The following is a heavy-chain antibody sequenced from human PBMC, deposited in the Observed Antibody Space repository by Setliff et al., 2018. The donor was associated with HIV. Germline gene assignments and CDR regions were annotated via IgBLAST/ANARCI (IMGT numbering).Heavy chain of an antibody. V-gene: IGHV4-4*09. J-gene: IGHJ4*02. Sequence: SETLSLTCTVSGGSISSYYWSWIRQPPGKGLEWIGYIYTSGSVNYNPSLNSRVTISVDTSKNQFSLKVNSVTAADTAVYYCARSPRIGVAGEFEYWGQGTLVTVA. CDR1: GGSISSYY. D-gene: IGHD6-19*01. CDR2: IYTSGSV. CDR3: ARSPRIGVAGEFEY.